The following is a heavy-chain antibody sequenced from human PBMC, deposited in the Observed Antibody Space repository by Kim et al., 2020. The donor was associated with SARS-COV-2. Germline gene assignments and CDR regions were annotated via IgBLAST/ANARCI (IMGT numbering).Heavy chain of an antibody. CDR3: ARSPPLRFLEWLSGGWFDP. J-gene: IGHJ5*02. D-gene: IGHD3-3*01. Sequence: SRVTISVATSKNQFSLKLSSVTAADTAVYYCARSPPLRFLEWLSGGWFDPWGQGTLVTVSS. V-gene: IGHV4-39*01.